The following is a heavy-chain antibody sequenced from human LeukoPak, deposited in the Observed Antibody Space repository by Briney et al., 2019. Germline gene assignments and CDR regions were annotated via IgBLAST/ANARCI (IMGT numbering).Heavy chain of an antibody. CDR1: GYTFTSYY. CDR3: ARAQVGAKPFDY. CDR2: INPSGGST. V-gene: IGHV1-46*01. D-gene: IGHD1-26*01. Sequence: ASVKVSCKASGYTFTSYYMHWVRQAPGQGLEWMGIINPSGGSTSYAQKFQGRVTMTRDMSTSTVYMELSSLRSEDTAVYYCARAQVGAKPFDYWGQGTLVTVSS. J-gene: IGHJ4*02.